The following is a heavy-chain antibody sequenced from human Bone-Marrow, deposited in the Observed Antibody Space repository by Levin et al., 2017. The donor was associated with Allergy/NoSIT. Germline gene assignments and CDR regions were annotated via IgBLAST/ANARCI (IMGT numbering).Heavy chain of an antibody. V-gene: IGHV3-30*04. CDR3: ARVIGSSWYPYYFYGMDV. CDR2: TSFDGRNK. D-gene: IGHD6-13*01. J-gene: IGHJ6*02. Sequence: GESLKISCAASGFTFSNYAMHWVRQAPGKGLEWVAVTSFDGRNKYYADSVKGRFTIFRDNSKNTLYVQMNSLRVEDTAVYYCARVIGSSWYPYYFYGMDVWGQGTAVTVSS. CDR1: GFTFSNYA.